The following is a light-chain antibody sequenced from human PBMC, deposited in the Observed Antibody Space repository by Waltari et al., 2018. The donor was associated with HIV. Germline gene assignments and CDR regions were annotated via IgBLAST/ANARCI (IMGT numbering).Light chain of an antibody. J-gene: IGLJ2*01. CDR1: SSNIGAGYD. V-gene: IGLV1-40*01. Sequence: QSVLTQPPSVSGAPGQRVTISCTGSSSNIGAGYDVPWYQQLPGTAPQLLLFGNSNRPSGVPDRFSGSKSGTSASLAITGLQAEDEADYYCQSYDSSLSGPVVFGGGTKLTVL. CDR3: QSYDSSLSGPVV. CDR2: GNS.